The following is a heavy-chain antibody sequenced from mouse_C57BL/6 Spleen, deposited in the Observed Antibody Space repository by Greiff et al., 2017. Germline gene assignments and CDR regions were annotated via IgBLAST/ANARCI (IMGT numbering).Heavy chain of an antibody. J-gene: IGHJ4*01. CDR3: ARGDLYYAMDY. D-gene: IGHD3-3*01. V-gene: IGHV5-17*01. CDR2: ISSGSSTI. CDR1: GFTFSDYG. Sequence: EVMLVESGGGLVKPGGSLKLSCAASGFTFSDYGMHWVRQAPEKGLEWVAYISSGSSTIYYADTVKGRFTISRDNAKNTLFLQMTSLRSEDTAMYYCARGDLYYAMDYWGQGTSVTVSS.